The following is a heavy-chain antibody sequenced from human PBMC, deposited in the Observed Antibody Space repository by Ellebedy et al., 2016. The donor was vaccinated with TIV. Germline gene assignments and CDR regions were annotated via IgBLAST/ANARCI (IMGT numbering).Heavy chain of an antibody. CDR2: IYPSVSYT. CDR3: ARRPISGQYYFDY. J-gene: IGHJ4*02. Sequence: GESLKISCRGSGYSFTSYWIGWVRQMPGKGLEWMGIIYPSVSYTDYSPSFQGHVTISADKSISTAYLQWSSLKASDTAMYYCARRPISGQYYFDYWGQGTLVTVSS. CDR1: GYSFTSYW. D-gene: IGHD3-3*01. V-gene: IGHV5-10-1*01.